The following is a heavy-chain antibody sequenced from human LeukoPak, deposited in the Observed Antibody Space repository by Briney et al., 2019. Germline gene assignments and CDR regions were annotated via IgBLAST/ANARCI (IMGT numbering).Heavy chain of an antibody. V-gene: IGHV3-21*04. D-gene: IGHD5-12*01. CDR2: ISSSSSYI. CDR3: ARAVAGVDIVATIWSGSFDY. Sequence: GGSLRLSCAASGFTFSSYSMNWVRQAPGKGLEWVSSISSSSSYIYYADSVKGRFTISRDNAKNSLYLQMNSLRAEDTAVYYCARAVAGVDIVATIWSGSFDYWGQGTLVTVSS. J-gene: IGHJ4*02. CDR1: GFTFSSYS.